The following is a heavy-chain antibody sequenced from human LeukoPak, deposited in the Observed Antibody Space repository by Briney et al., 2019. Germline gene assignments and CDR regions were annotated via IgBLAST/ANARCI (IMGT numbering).Heavy chain of an antibody. D-gene: IGHD3-3*01. CDR3: ARDYHGDPLEWLPLGMDV. CDR2: ISYDGSNK. J-gene: IGHJ6*04. CDR1: GFTFSSYG. V-gene: IGHV3-30*03. Sequence: GGSLRLSCAASGFTFSSYGMHWVRQAPGKGLEWVAVISYDGSNKYYADSVKGRFTISRDNSKNTLYLQMNSLRAEDTAVYYCARDYHGDPLEWLPLGMDVWGKGTTVTVSS.